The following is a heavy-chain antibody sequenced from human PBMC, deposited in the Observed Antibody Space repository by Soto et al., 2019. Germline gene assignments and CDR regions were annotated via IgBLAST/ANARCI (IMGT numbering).Heavy chain of an antibody. CDR3: ARDYASSGWPYYYYGMDV. Sequence: PSETLSLTCAVYGGSFSGYYWSWIRQPPGKGLEWIGEINHSGSTNYNPSIKSRITISVDTSKNQFSMKMSSVTAADTAVYYCARDYASSGWPYYYYGMDVWGQGTTVTVSS. D-gene: IGHD6-19*01. V-gene: IGHV4-34*01. J-gene: IGHJ6*02. CDR2: INHSGST. CDR1: GGSFSGYY.